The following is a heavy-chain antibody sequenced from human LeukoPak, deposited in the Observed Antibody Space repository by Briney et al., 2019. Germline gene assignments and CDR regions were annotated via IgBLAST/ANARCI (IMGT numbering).Heavy chain of an antibody. J-gene: IGHJ6*03. CDR1: GGSISSSSYY. Sequence: SETLSLTCAVSGGSISSSSYYWGWIRQPPGKGLEWIGSISYSGSTYYNPSLKSRVTISVDTSKKQFSLKLSSVTAADTAVYYCARGYCSGGSCYSYYYYSYMDVWGKGTTVTVSS. CDR2: ISYSGST. V-gene: IGHV4-39*07. D-gene: IGHD2-15*01. CDR3: ARGYCSGGSCYSYYYYSYMDV.